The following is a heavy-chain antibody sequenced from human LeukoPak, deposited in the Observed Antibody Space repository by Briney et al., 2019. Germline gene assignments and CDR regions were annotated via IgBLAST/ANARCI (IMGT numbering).Heavy chain of an antibody. CDR3: ARASGYSYAPDY. J-gene: IGHJ4*02. V-gene: IGHV3-64*01. CDR1: GFTFNVYG. D-gene: IGHD5-18*01. Sequence: GGSLRLSCAASGFTFNVYGMHWVRQAPGKGLEYVSAISNDGSATYYANSVKGRFTISRDNSKNTLYLQMGSLRSEDMAVYYCARASGYSYAPDYWGQGTLVTVSS. CDR2: ISNDGSAT.